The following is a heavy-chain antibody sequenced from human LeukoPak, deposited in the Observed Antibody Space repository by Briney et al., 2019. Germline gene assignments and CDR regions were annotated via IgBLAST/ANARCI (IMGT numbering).Heavy chain of an antibody. CDR1: GYSFTDYY. CDR3: VRAGPAAPLDY. J-gene: IGHJ4*02. Sequence: ASVKVSCKASGYSFTDYYIHWVRQAPGQGFEWMGWINPKIGATDYSQKFQGRVTLTRDTFVAAAYMELSNLTSDDTAVYYCVRAGPAAPLDYWGQGTLVTVSP. CDR2: INPKIGAT. V-gene: IGHV1-2*02. D-gene: IGHD2-15*01.